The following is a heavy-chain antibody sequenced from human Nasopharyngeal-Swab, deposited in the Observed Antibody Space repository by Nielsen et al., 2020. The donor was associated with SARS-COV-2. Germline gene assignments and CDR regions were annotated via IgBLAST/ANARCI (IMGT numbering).Heavy chain of an antibody. CDR1: GFTFSSYA. Sequence: GESLKISCAASGFTFSSYAMSWVRQAPGKGLEWVSAISGSGGSTYYADSVKGRFTISRDNSKNTLYLQMNSLRAEDTAVYYCARGGNDYGDYDAFDIWGQGTMVTVSS. CDR2: ISGSGGST. J-gene: IGHJ3*02. D-gene: IGHD4-17*01. CDR3: ARGGNDYGDYDAFDI. V-gene: IGHV3-23*01.